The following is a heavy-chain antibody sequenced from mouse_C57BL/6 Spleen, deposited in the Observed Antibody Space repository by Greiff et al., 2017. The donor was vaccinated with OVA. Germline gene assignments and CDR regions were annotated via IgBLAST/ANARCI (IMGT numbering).Heavy chain of an antibody. Sequence: EVKLVESGGGLVKPGGSLKLSCAASGFTFSSYTMSWVRQTPEKRLEWVATISGGGGNTYYPDSVKGRFTISRDNAKNTLYLQMSSLRSEDTALYYCARHGGLSNYFDYWGQGTTLTVSS. V-gene: IGHV5-9*01. CDR1: GFTFSSYT. CDR3: ARHGGLSNYFDY. CDR2: ISGGGGNT. J-gene: IGHJ2*01. D-gene: IGHD2-2*01.